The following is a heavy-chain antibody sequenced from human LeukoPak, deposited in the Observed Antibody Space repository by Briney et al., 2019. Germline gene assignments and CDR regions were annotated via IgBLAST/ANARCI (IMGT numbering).Heavy chain of an antibody. D-gene: IGHD3-10*01. CDR1: GGSFSGYY. J-gene: IGHJ5*02. V-gene: IGHV4-34*01. CDR2: INLDGST. Sequence: PSETLSLTCAVYGGSFSGYYWSWIRQPPGKGLEWIGEINLDGSTNYNPSLKSRVTISVDTSKNQFSLKLSSVTAADTAVYYCARASKGTGITMVRGVFNWFDPWGQGTLVTVSS. CDR3: ARASKGTGITMVRGVFNWFDP.